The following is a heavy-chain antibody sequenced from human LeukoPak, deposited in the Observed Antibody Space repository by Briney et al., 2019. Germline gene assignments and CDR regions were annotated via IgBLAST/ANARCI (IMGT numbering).Heavy chain of an antibody. CDR1: GGSISGYY. J-gene: IGHJ4*02. CDR2: IHYSGSA. D-gene: IGHD1-26*01. CDR3: ARGGYYFDY. Sequence: SETLSLTCTVSGGSISGYYWSWIRQPPGKGLEWIGYIHYSGSANYNPSLKSRVTISVDTSKNQFSLKLSSVTAADTAVFYCARGGYYFDYWGQGTLVTVSS. V-gene: IGHV4-59*08.